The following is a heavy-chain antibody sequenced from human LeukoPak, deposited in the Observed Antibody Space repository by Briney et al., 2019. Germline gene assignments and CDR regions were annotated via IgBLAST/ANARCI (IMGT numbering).Heavy chain of an antibody. D-gene: IGHD2-2*01. CDR1: GYTFISYG. V-gene: IGHV1-69*06. CDR3: ASGTTDIVVVPATLRNYYFDY. Sequence: RVASVKVSCKASGYTFISYGISWVRQAPGQGLEWMGGIIPMLGTPNYAQKFQGRVTITADKSTSTAYMDLSSLRSEDTAVYYCASGTTDIVVVPATLRNYYFDYWGQGTLVTVSS. CDR2: IIPMLGTP. J-gene: IGHJ4*02.